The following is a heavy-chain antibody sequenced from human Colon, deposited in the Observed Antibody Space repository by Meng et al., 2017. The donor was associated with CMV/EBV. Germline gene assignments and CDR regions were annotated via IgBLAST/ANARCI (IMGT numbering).Heavy chain of an antibody. CDR1: GFTFSSKW. J-gene: IGHJ4*02. V-gene: IGHV3-74*01. Sequence: EGQLVGSGGGLVQLGGSRRRSCAASGFTFSSKWMHWVRQGPGKGLVWVSRINTDGSTTYYADSVKGRFTISRDNAKNTLYLQMNSLRAEDTAVYYCASRDYWGQGTLVTVSS. CDR2: INTDGSTT. CDR3: ASRDY.